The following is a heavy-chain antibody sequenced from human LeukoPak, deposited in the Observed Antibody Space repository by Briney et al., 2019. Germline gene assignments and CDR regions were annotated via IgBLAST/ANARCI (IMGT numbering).Heavy chain of an antibody. J-gene: IGHJ5*02. D-gene: IGHD6-6*01. CDR1: GGSISSYY. V-gene: IGHV4-59*01. CDR2: IYYSGST. CDR3: ARDLVAARPGDNWFDP. Sequence: PSETLSLTCTVSGGSISSYYWSWIRQPPGKGPEWIGYIYYSGSTNYNPSLKSRVTISVDTSKNQFSLKLSSVTAADTAVYYCARDLVAARPGDNWFDPWGQGTLVTVSS.